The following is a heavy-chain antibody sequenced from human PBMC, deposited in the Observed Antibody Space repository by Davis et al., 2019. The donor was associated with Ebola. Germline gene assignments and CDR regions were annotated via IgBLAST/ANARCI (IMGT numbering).Heavy chain of an antibody. V-gene: IGHV4-59*01. CDR2: IHYSGST. Sequence: MPSETLSLTCSVSGGSISSYYWSWIRQPPGKGLEWIGYIHYSGSTSKNPSLKSRVTMSVDTSKNQFSLKLTSVTAADTAVYYCATQYSNGWFDPWGQGTLVTVSS. CDR1: GGSISSYY. J-gene: IGHJ5*02. CDR3: ATQYSNGWFDP. D-gene: IGHD4-11*01.